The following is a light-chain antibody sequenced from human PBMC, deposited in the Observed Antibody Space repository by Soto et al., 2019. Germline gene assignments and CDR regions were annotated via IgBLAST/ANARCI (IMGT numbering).Light chain of an antibody. J-gene: IGKJ2*01. Sequence: ELVMTQSPATLSVSPGERATLSCRASHSVSSNLAWYQQKPGQAPRLLIYDASNRATGIPARFSGSGSRTEFTLNISSLQSEDFAVYYCQQYNNWPPRYTFGQGTKVDIK. V-gene: IGKV3D-15*01. CDR3: QQYNNWPPRYT. CDR2: DAS. CDR1: HSVSSN.